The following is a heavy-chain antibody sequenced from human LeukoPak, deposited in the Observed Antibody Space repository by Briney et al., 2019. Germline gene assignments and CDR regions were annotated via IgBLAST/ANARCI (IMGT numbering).Heavy chain of an antibody. CDR3: LIGCSGGSCYEQPDY. CDR1: GYTFTGYY. J-gene: IGHJ4*02. Sequence: ASVKVSCKASGYTFTGYYMHWVRQAPGQGLEWMGRINPNSGGTNYAQKFQGRVTMTRDMSISTAYMELSRLRSDDTAVYYCLIGCSGGSCYEQPDYWGQGTLVTVSS. V-gene: IGHV1-2*06. CDR2: INPNSGGT. D-gene: IGHD2-15*01.